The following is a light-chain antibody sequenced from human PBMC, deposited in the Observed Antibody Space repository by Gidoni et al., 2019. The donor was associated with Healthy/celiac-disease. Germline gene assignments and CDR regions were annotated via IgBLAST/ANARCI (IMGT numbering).Light chain of an antibody. Sequence: QSALTQPASVSGSPGQSITISCTGTSSDVGGYNYVSWYQQHPGKAPKLMIYEVSNRPSGVSNRFSGSKSGNTASLTISDHEADYYCSSYTSSSTRVFGGGTKLTVL. CDR3: SSYTSSSTRV. CDR1: SSDVGGYNY. J-gene: IGLJ3*02. CDR2: EVS. V-gene: IGLV2-14*01.